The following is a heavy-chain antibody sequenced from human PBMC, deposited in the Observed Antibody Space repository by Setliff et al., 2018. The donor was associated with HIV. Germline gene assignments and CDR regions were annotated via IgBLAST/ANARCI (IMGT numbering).Heavy chain of an antibody. D-gene: IGHD3-16*01. Sequence: ASVKVSCKASGYSFSTYSLHWVLQAPGQGLEWVGWISAGGHQTKYSEKFQDRVTITTDTSASTAYLQLSALRSEDTAVFYCAIGGGDGHPTWVYWGLGTLVTVSS. CDR1: GYSFSTYS. CDR2: ISAGGHQT. V-gene: IGHV1-3*01. J-gene: IGHJ4*02. CDR3: AIGGGDGHPTWVY.